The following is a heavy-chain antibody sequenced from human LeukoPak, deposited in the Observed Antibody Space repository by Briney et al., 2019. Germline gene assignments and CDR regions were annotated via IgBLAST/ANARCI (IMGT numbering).Heavy chain of an antibody. CDR1: GFTVSSNH. D-gene: IGHD3-10*01. V-gene: IGHV3-7*01. CDR2: IKQDGSVK. Sequence: PGGSLRLSCAASGFTVSSNHMSWVRQAPGKGLEWVANIKQDGSVKNYVDSLRGRFTISRDSAKDSLYLQMNSLRAEDTAVYFCARNYYYRFDYWGQGTLVAVSS. CDR3: ARNYYYRFDY. J-gene: IGHJ4*02.